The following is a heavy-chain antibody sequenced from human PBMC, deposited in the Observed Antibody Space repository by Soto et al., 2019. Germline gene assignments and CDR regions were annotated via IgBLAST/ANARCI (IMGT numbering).Heavy chain of an antibody. J-gene: IGHJ6*01. Sequence: VLQPQVKGLEWVSAISGSGGSTYYADSVKGRFTISRDNSKNPLYLQINRLRAEDTGVYYCPTEHGIGAGNAVLAFRGHRTAVTVS. V-gene: IGHV3-23*01. D-gene: IGHD1-1*01. CDR3: PTEHGIGAGNAVLAF. CDR2: ISGSGGST.